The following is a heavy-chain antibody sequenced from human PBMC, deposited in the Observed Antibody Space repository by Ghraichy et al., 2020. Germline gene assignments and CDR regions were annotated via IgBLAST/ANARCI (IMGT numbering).Heavy chain of an antibody. CDR3: TRDFSWYFDY. CDR2: IKEDGSEK. CDR1: GFSFSSRW. J-gene: IGHJ2*01. V-gene: IGHV3-7*03. Sequence: GGSLRLSCAVSGFSFSSRWMSWVRQAPGKGLQWVANIKEDGSEKYYIDSVRGRFTISRDNAKNSLYLQMNSLRAEDTAVYYCTRDFSWYFDYWGRGALVTVSS.